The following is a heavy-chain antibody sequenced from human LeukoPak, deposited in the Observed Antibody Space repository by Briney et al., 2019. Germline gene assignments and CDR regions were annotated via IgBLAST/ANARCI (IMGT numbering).Heavy chain of an antibody. D-gene: IGHD5-18*01. J-gene: IGHJ4*02. V-gene: IGHV4-4*07. CDR3: AREQGYSYARPCEY. Sequence: PSETLSLTCTVSGGSISSYYWSWIRQPAGKGLEWIGRIYTSGSTNYNPSLKSRVTISVDKSKNQFSLKLSSVTAADTAVYYCAREQGYSYARPCEYWGQGTLVTVSP. CDR1: GGSISSYY. CDR2: IYTSGST.